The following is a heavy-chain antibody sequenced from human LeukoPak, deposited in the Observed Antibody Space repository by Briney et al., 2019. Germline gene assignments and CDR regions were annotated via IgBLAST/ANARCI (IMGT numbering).Heavy chain of an antibody. V-gene: IGHV1-3*01. CDR3: AREYYYDSSGYVGPGDYYYYGMDV. J-gene: IGHJ6*02. Sequence: GASVKVSCKASGYTFTSYAMHWVRQAPGQRLEWMGWINAGNGNTKYSQKFQGRVTITRDTSTSTAYMELSSLRSEDTAVYYCAREYYYDSSGYVGPGDYYYYGMDVWGQGTTFTVSS. D-gene: IGHD3-22*01. CDR1: GYTFTSYA. CDR2: INAGNGNT.